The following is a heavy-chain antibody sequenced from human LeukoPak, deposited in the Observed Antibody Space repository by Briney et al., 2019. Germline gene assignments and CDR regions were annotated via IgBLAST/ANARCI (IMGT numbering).Heavy chain of an antibody. CDR2: IYSGGTT. J-gene: IGHJ4*02. CDR1: GLTVSSSY. D-gene: IGHD3-22*01. Sequence: GGSLRLSCAASGLTVSSSYMSWVRQAPGKRLEWVSVIYSGGTTYYADSVKGRFTISRDNSKNTLYLQMYSLRAEDTAVYYCARDYYDKEGQWDWGQGTLVTVSS. CDR3: ARDYYDKEGQWD. V-gene: IGHV3-53*01.